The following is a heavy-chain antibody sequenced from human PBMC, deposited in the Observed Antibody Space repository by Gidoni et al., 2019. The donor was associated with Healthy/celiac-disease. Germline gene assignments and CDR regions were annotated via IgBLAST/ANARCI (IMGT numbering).Heavy chain of an antibody. CDR1: GFTFSSYG. D-gene: IGHD1-26*01. Sequence: QVQLLESGGGVVQPGRSLGLSFAASGFTFSSYGMHWVRQAPGKGLEWVAVIWYDGSNKYYADSVKGRFTISRDKSKNTLYLQMNSLRAEDTAVYYCARDPWRWELQMLFDYWGQGTLVTVSS. CDR2: IWYDGSNK. V-gene: IGHV3-33*01. J-gene: IGHJ4*02. CDR3: ARDPWRWELQMLFDY.